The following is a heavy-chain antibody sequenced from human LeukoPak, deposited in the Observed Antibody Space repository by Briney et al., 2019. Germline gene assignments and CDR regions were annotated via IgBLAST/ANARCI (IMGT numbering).Heavy chain of an antibody. J-gene: IGHJ4*02. CDR2: ISSSSSYI. CDR3: ARVPLYCSSTSCYSSDY. V-gene: IGHV3-21*01. CDR1: GFTFSSYS. Sequence: PGGSLRLSCAASGFTFSSYSMNWVRQAPGKGLEWVSSISSSSSYIYYADSVKGRFTISRDNAKNSLYLQMNSLRAEDTAVYYCARVPLYCSSTSCYSSDYWGQGTLVTVSS. D-gene: IGHD2-2*01.